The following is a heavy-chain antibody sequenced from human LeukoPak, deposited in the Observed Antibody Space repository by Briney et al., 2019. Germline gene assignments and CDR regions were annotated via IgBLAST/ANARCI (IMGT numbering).Heavy chain of an antibody. Sequence: GGSLRLSCAASGFTVSSNYMSWVRQAPGKGLEWVSAISGSGGSTNYADSVKGRFTISRDNSKNTLYLQMNSLRAEDTAVYYCARDISKYFDYWGQGTLVTVSS. CDR2: ISGSGGST. J-gene: IGHJ4*02. V-gene: IGHV3-23*01. CDR3: ARDISKYFDY. CDR1: GFTVSSNY. D-gene: IGHD3-9*01.